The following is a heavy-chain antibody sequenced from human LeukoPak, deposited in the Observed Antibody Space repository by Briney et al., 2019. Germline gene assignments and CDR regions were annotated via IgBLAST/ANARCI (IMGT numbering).Heavy chain of an antibody. Sequence: GESLKISCKGSGYSFPSYWIGWVRQIPGKGLEWMGTIYPGDSDTRYSPSFQGQVTISADKSISTAYLQWSSLKASDTAMYYCAKNAYYYDSSGYYYPLDGSHFDYWGQGTLVTVSS. D-gene: IGHD3-22*01. V-gene: IGHV5-51*01. CDR2: IYPGDSDT. J-gene: IGHJ4*02. CDR1: GYSFPSYW. CDR3: AKNAYYYDSSGYYYPLDGSHFDY.